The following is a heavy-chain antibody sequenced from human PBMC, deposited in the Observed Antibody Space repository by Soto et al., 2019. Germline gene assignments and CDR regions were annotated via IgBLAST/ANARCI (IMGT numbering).Heavy chain of an antibody. J-gene: IGHJ4*02. D-gene: IGHD1-26*01. CDR3: ARGTGSYQAEGFHY. CDR2: IWDDGSNK. CDR1: GFTFSSYG. Sequence: QVQLVESGGGVVQPGRSLRLSCAASGFTFSSYGMHWVRQAPGKGLEWVAVIWDDGSNKYYADSVKGRFTISRDNSKNTLYLQMNSLRAGDTAVYYCARGTGSYQAEGFHYWGQRTLVTVSS. V-gene: IGHV3-33*01.